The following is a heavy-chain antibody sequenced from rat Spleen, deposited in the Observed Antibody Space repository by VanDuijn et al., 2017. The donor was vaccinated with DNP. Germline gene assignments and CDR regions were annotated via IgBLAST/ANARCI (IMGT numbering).Heavy chain of an antibody. CDR1: GFSLTSYH. CDR2: ISYDGSST. Sequence: VQLKESEPDLVQPSQTLSLTCTVSGFSLTSYHVHWVRQAPTKGLEWVATISYDGSSTYYRDSVKGRFTISRDNARSTLYLQMNSLRSEDTATYYCTREDIYYYSGALDYWGLGVMVTVSS. V-gene: IGHV5-29*01. D-gene: IGHD1-1*01. J-gene: IGHJ2*01. CDR3: TREDIYYYSGALDY.